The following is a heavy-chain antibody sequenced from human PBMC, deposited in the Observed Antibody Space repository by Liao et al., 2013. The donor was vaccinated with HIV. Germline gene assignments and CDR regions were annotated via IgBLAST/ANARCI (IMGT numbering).Heavy chain of an antibody. CDR2: INSGGDT. Sequence: QLHLQESGPGLVKPSETLSLTCSVSGGSITSNADYWGWIRQSPERGLEWIGSINSGGDTYYNPSLRSRVSISLDTSKNHLSLRVTSLIAADTAVYFCARDATHDFWSGPSFDLWGQGTMVTVSS. D-gene: IGHD3-3*01. V-gene: IGHV4-39*07. CDR1: GGSITSNADY. J-gene: IGHJ3*01. CDR3: ARDATHDFWSGPSFDL.